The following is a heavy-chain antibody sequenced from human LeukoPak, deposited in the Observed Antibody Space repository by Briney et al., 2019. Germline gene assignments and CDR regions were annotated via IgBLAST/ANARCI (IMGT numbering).Heavy chain of an antibody. Sequence: SETLSLTCTVSGGSISSYYWSWIRQPPGKGLEWIGYIYYSGSTNYNPSLKSRVTISVDTSKNQFSLKLSSVTAADTAVYYCARESGDFWSGPYMDVWGKGTTVTVSS. D-gene: IGHD3-3*01. J-gene: IGHJ6*03. CDR2: IYYSGST. CDR1: GGSISSYY. CDR3: ARESGDFWSGPYMDV. V-gene: IGHV4-59*01.